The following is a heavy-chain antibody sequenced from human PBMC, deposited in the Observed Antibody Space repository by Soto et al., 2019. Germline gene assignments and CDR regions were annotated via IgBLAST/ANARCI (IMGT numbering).Heavy chain of an antibody. CDR1: GFIFSDYS. CDR3: ARDVSGYGNFYY. J-gene: IGHJ4*02. Sequence: GGSLRLSCAASGFIFSDYSMNWVRQAPGKGLEWVSSISSSSIYIYYADSVKGRFTISRDNAKNSLYLQMNSLRAEDTAVFYCARDVSGYGNFYYCGQRTLVTVSS. V-gene: IGHV3-21*01. CDR2: ISSSSIYI. D-gene: IGHD5-12*01.